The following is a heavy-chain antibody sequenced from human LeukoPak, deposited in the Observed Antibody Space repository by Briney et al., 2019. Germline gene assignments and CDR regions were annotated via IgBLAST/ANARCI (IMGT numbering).Heavy chain of an antibody. V-gene: IGHV3-9*01. CDR1: GFTFDDYP. Sequence: GGSLRLSCATSGFTFDDYPMHWVRQVPGKGLEWVSGISWNSGTRGYADSVRGRFIISRDNAKNSLYLQMNSLRPEDTALYYCAKDMGDGMDVWGQGTTVTVSS. CDR3: AKDMGDGMDV. J-gene: IGHJ6*02. CDR2: ISWNSGTR.